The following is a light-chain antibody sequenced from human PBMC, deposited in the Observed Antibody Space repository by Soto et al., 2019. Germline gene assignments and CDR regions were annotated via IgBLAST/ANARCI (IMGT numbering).Light chain of an antibody. V-gene: IGLV2-14*01. J-gene: IGLJ3*02. Sequence: QSALTQPASVSGSPGQSITIACTGTSSDVGGYNYVSWYQQHPGKAPKLMIYDVSNRPSGVSNRFSGSKSGNTASLTISGLQAEDEADYYCRSYTSNSHMVFGGGTKLTVL. CDR2: DVS. CDR1: SSDVGGYNY. CDR3: RSYTSNSHMV.